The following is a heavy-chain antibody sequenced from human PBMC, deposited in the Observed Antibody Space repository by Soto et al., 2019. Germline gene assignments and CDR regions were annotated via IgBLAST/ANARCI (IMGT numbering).Heavy chain of an antibody. D-gene: IGHD6-13*01. V-gene: IGHV5-51*01. J-gene: IGHJ6*02. CDR1: GYSFTSYW. Sequence: GESLKISCKGSGYSFTSYWIGWVRQMPGKGLEWMGIIYPGDSDTRYSPSFQGQVTISADKSISTAYLQWSSLKASDTAMYYCARRRYSSSWYKYYYYYYGMDAWGQGTTVTVSS. CDR2: IYPGDSDT. CDR3: ARRRYSSSWYKYYYYYYGMDA.